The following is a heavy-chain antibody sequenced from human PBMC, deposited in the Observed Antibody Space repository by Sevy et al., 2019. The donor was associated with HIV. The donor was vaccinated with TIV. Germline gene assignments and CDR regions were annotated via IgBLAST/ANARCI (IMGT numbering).Heavy chain of an antibody. CDR2: ISYDGSNK. Sequence: GGSLRLSCAASGFTFSSYAMHWVRQAPGKGLEWVAVISYDGSNKYYADSVKGRFTISRDNSKNTLYLQMNSLRAEDTAVYYCAREKVAVAGIIVIRAGYGMDVWGQRTTVTVSS. CDR3: AREKVAVAGIIVIRAGYGMDV. V-gene: IGHV3-30-3*01. J-gene: IGHJ6*02. CDR1: GFTFSSYA. D-gene: IGHD6-19*01.